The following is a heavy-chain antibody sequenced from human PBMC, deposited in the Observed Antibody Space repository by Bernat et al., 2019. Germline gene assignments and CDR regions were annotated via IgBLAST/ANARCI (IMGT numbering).Heavy chain of an antibody. Sequence: EVQLVESGGGLIKPGGSLRLSCATSGFTFSAARMSWVRQAPGKGLDWVGRIKSAGGGGTTDYAAPVKGRFTMSRDDSKNTVFLEMNSLTAEDTAVYYCTWIQAVVGSVDIWGQGTMVSVS. J-gene: IGHJ3*02. D-gene: IGHD5-18*01. CDR1: GFTFSAAR. V-gene: IGHV3-15*01. CDR3: TWIQAVVGSVDI. CDR2: IKSAGGGGTT.